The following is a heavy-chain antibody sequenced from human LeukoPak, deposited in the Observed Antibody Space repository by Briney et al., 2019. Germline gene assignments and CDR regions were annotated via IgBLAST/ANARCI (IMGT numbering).Heavy chain of an antibody. CDR3: ATSPPSYYYDSSGYFG. D-gene: IGHD3-22*01. V-gene: IGHV1-24*01. Sequence: SVKVSCKVSGYTLTELSMHWVRQAPGKGLEWMGGFDPEDGETIYAQKFQGRVTMTEDTSTDTAYMELSSLRSEDTAVYYCATSPPSYYYDSSGYFGWGQGTLVTVSS. J-gene: IGHJ4*02. CDR2: FDPEDGET. CDR1: GYTLTELS.